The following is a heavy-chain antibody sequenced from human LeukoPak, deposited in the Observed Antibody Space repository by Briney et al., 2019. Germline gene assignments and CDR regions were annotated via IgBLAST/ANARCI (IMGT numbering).Heavy chain of an antibody. J-gene: IGHJ6*03. CDR3: ARDRMVRLYPYYYYMDV. CDR2: IIPIFGTA. CDR1: GGTFSSYA. D-gene: IGHD5-18*01. V-gene: IGHV1-69*06. Sequence: SVKVSCKASGGTFSSYAIRWVRQAPGQGLEWMGGIIPIFGTANYAQKFQGRVTITADKSTSTAYMELSSLRSEDTAVYYCARDRMVRLYPYYYYMDVWGKGTTVTVSS.